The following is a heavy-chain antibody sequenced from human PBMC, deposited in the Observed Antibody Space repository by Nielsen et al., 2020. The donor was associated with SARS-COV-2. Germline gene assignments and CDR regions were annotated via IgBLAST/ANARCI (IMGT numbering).Heavy chain of an antibody. CDR1: GGSFSGYY. D-gene: IGHD6-19*01. V-gene: IGHV4-34*01. Sequence: SETPSLTCAVYGGSFSGYYWSWIRQPPGKGLEWIGEINHSGSTNYNPSLKSRVTISVDTSKNQFSLKLSSVTAADTAVYYCARDSSGPSDYWGQGTLVTVSS. CDR2: INHSGST. CDR3: ARDSSGPSDY. J-gene: IGHJ4*02.